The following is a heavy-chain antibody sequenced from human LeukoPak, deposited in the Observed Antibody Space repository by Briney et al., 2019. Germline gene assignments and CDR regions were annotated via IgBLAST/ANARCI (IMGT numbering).Heavy chain of an antibody. J-gene: IGHJ4*02. CDR3: ARDPPGYSGYENRFDY. D-gene: IGHD5-12*01. V-gene: IGHV3-48*03. CDR1: GFTFSNYE. CDR2: ISDSGSSI. Sequence: PGGSLRLSCAASGFTFSNYEMNWVRQAPGKGLEWVSYISDSGSSIYYADSVKGRFTISRDNAKNSLFLQMNSLTAGDTAFYYCARDPPGYSGYENRFDYWGQGTLVTVSS.